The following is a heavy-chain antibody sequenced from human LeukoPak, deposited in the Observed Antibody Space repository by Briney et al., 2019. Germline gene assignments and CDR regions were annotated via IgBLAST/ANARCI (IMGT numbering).Heavy chain of an antibody. Sequence: SENLSRTSSGYSCSISGFCCWLQDPRGRRVGMVWIIYYSGNTKYNHDLQGRVTITIDTSRSKSSLKLNCVTAADTAVYYCARVVDHGYADYWGEGTPLTVSS. J-gene: IGHJ4*02. CDR1: SCSISGFC. CDR2: IYYSGNT. D-gene: IGHD3-16*01. V-gene: IGHV4-59*01. CDR3: ARVVDHGYADY.